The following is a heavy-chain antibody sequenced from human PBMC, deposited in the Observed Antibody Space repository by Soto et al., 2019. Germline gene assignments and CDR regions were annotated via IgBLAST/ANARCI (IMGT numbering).Heavy chain of an antibody. CDR1: GFTFSTYA. J-gene: IGHJ4*02. D-gene: IGHD3-10*01. V-gene: IGHV3-23*01. Sequence: EVQLLDSGGGLVQPGGSLRLSCAASGFTFSTYAMTWVRQAPGKGLAWVSTISGSDGSAYYADSVKGRFTISRDNSKNTLYLQMNTLRAEDKAVYYCAKGSGSYPDYWGQGTLVTVSS. CDR2: ISGSDGSA. CDR3: AKGSGSYPDY.